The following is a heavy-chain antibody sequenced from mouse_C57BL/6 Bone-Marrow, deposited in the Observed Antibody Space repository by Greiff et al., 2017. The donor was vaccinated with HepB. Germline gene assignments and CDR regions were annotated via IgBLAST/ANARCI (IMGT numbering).Heavy chain of an antibody. J-gene: IGHJ2*01. CDR1: GYTFTSYT. D-gene: IGHD2-4*01. Sequence: LVESGAELARPGASVKMSCKASGYTFTSYTMHWVNQRPGQGLEWIGYINPSSGYTKYNQKFKDKATLTADTSSSTAYMQLSSLTSEDSAVYYCAFYDYDYFDYGGQGTALTVSS. CDR3: AFYDYDYFDY. CDR2: INPSSGYT. V-gene: IGHV1-4*01.